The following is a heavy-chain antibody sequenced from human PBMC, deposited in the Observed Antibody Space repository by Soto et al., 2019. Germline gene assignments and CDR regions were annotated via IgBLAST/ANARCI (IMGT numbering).Heavy chain of an antibody. Sequence: PGESLKISCKGSGYSFTSYWIGWVRQMPGKGLEWMGIIYPGDSDTRYSPSFQGQVTISADKSISTAYLQWSSLKASDTAMYYCARQGGYCSSTSCYSGYYYYYMDVWGKGTTVTV. CDR2: IYPGDSDT. CDR3: ARQGGYCSSTSCYSGYYYYYMDV. CDR1: GYSFTSYW. J-gene: IGHJ6*03. V-gene: IGHV5-51*01. D-gene: IGHD2-2*01.